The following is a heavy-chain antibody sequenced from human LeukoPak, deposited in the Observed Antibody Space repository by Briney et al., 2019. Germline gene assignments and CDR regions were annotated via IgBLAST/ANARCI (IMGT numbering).Heavy chain of an antibody. Sequence: HPGGSLRLSCAASGFTFSNFAMTWVRQAPGKGLEWVSSISSSAGSKYYADSVKGRFTISRDNSRNTLFLQMDSLRAEDTAMYYCAKARVARAYYSSRGYYNFNYWGQGTLVTVSS. D-gene: IGHD2-2*01. CDR1: GFTFSNFA. V-gene: IGHV3-23*01. CDR3: AKARVARAYYSSRGYYNFNY. CDR2: ISSSAGSK. J-gene: IGHJ4*02.